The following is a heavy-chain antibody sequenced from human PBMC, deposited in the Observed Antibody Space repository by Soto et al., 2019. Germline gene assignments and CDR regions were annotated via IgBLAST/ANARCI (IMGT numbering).Heavy chain of an antibody. CDR3: ASEYYYGSGSYYFDY. CDR1: AGALSSYA. V-gene: IGHV1-69*13. CDR2: IIPIFGTA. Sequence: VKTACNAPAGALSSYAISWVRQAPGQGLEWMGGIIPIFGTANYSQKFQGRVTITADESTSTAYMELSRLRSEDTAVYYCASEYYYGSGSYYFDYWGQGTLVTVSS. D-gene: IGHD3-10*01. J-gene: IGHJ4*02.